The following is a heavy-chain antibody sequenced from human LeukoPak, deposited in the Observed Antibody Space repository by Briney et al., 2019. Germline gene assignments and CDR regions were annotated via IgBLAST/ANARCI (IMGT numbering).Heavy chain of an antibody. CDR1: GGTFSSYA. D-gene: IGHD2-21*02. J-gene: IGHJ5*02. CDR2: IIPIFGTA. CDR3: ARAKISSLVTAMYNWFDP. V-gene: IGHV1-69*13. Sequence: SVKVSCKASGGTFSSYAISWVRQAPGQGLEWMGGIIPIFGTANYAQRFQGRLTITADESTSTAYMELSSLRSEDTAVYYCARAKISSLVTAMYNWFDPWGQGTPVTVSS.